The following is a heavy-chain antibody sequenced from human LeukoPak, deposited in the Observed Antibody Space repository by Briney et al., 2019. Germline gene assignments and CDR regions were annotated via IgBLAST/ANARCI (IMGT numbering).Heavy chain of an antibody. CDR3: ARGHGDYAPPDY. J-gene: IGHJ4*02. CDR2: IYYSGST. Sequence: PSETLSLTCTVSGGSISSGGYYWSWIRQHPGKGLEWIGYIYYSGSTYYNPSLKSRVTISVDTSKNQFSLKLSSVTAADTAVYYCARGHGDYAPPDYWGQGTLVTVSS. CDR1: GGSISSGGYY. D-gene: IGHD4-17*01. V-gene: IGHV4-31*03.